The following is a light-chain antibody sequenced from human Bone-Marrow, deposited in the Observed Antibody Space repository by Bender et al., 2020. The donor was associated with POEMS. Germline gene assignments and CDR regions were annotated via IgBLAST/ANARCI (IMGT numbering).Light chain of an antibody. CDR1: SRDIGAYNY. CDR2: DVT. V-gene: IGLV2-14*03. Sequence: QSALTQPASVSGSPGQSITISCTGTSRDIGAYNYVSWYQQPPGKAPKVMIYDVTDRPSGVSNRFSGSKSGHTASLTISGLQADDEADYYCSSYTSSGTVIFGGGTKLTVL. CDR3: SSYTSSGTVI. J-gene: IGLJ2*01.